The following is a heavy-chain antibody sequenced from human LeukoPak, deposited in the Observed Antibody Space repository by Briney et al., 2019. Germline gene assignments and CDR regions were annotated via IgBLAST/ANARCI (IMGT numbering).Heavy chain of an antibody. CDR2: IFTSVST. Sequence: SETLSLTCTVSGGSISRGNYYWSWIPQPAGKGLEWIGRIFTSVSTKYNPSLKSRVTLSVDTSKNQFSLKLSSVTAADTAVYYCAGIAAAAQASFDIWGQGTMVTVSS. V-gene: IGHV4-61*02. CDR1: GGSISRGNYY. J-gene: IGHJ3*02. CDR3: AGIAAAAQASFDI. D-gene: IGHD6-13*01.